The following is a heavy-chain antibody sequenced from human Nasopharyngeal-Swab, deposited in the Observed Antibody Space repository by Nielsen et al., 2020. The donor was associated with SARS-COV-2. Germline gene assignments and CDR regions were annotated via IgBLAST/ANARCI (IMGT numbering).Heavy chain of an antibody. CDR1: GFTFSSYG. Sequence: SLKISCAASGFTFSSYGMHWVRQAPGKGLEWVAVISYDGSNKYYADSVKGRFTISRDNSKNTLYLQMNSLRAEDTAVYYCARDHLMTVTIPYYYYGMDVWGQGTTVTVSS. J-gene: IGHJ6*02. CDR3: ARDHLMTVTIPYYYYGMDV. V-gene: IGHV3-30*03. D-gene: IGHD4-11*01. CDR2: ISYDGSNK.